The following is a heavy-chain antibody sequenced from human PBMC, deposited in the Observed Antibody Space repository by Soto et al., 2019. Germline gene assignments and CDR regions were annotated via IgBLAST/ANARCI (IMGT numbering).Heavy chain of an antibody. CDR1: GGTSSSYA. Sequence: QVQVVQSGAEVKKPGSSVRVSCKASGGTSSSYAITWMRQAPGQGLEWMGGVIPILYTTDYAQKVQGRVTFTADESTSTGYMALRSPTSADTAFYYCESGRTTGHRRSDFWGQGTLVTVSS. CDR2: VIPILYTT. V-gene: IGHV1-69*01. J-gene: IGHJ4*02. D-gene: IGHD1-1*01. CDR3: ESGRTTGHRRSDF.